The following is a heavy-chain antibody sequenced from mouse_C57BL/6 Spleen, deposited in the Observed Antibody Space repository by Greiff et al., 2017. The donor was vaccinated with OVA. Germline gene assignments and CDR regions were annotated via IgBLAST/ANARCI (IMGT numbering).Heavy chain of an antibody. J-gene: IGHJ2*01. Sequence: VQLQQPGAELVMPGASVKLSCKASGYTFTSYWMHWVKQRPGQGLEWIGEIDPSDSYTNYNQKFKGKSTLTVDKSSSTAYMQLSSLTSEDAAVYYCARWGTGTNFDYWGQGTTLTVSS. V-gene: IGHV1-69*01. CDR2: IDPSDSYT. D-gene: IGHD4-1*01. CDR1: GYTFTSYW. CDR3: ARWGTGTNFDY.